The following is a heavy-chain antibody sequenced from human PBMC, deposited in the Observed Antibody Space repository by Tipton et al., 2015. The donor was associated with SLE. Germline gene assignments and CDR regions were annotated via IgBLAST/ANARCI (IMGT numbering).Heavy chain of an antibody. CDR1: DGSFSDYY. CDR2: INHSGST. V-gene: IGHV4-34*01. D-gene: IGHD1-26*01. J-gene: IGHJ6*03. Sequence: TLSLTCAVYDGSFSDYYWSWIRQPPGRGLEWIGEINHSGSTNHNPSLKSRVTISVDTSKNQFSLKLSSVTAADTAVYYCARSGSYPYYYYYMDVWGKGTTVTVSS. CDR3: ARSGSYPYYYYYMDV.